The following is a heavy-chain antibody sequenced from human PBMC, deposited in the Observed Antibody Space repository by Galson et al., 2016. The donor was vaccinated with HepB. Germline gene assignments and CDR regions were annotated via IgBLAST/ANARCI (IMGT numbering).Heavy chain of an antibody. Sequence: SLRLSCAGSGFTVSSHYMSWVRQAPGKGLEWVSVIYTGGSTYYTDSVRGRVTISRDNSKNTLYLQMNSLRAEDTAVYYCARYSDYRGEYYFFGMDVWGQGTTVTVSS. J-gene: IGHJ6*02. CDR2: IYTGGST. D-gene: IGHD4-23*01. CDR3: ARYSDYRGEYYFFGMDV. V-gene: IGHV3-53*01. CDR1: GFTVSSHY.